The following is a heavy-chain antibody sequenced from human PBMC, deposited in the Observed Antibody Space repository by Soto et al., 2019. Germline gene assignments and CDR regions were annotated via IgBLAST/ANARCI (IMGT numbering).Heavy chain of an antibody. V-gene: IGHV4-34*01. D-gene: IGHD5-18*01. CDR2: INHSGRT. CDR3: ARGRRGYSYGFSNWFDP. J-gene: IGHJ5*02. CDR1: GRSFRGYY. Sequence: QVQLQQSGAGLLKPSETLSLTCAVYGRSFRGYYWSWIRQPPGMGLAWIGEINHSGRTIYNPSLKSRVTISVDASKNQFPLKLSSVTAADTDVYYCARGRRGYSYGFSNWFDPWGQGTLVTVSS.